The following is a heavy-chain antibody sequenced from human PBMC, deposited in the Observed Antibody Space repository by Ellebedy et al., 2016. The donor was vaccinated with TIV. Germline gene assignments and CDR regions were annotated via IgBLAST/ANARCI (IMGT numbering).Heavy chain of an antibody. J-gene: IGHJ5*02. D-gene: IGHD3-9*01. CDR1: GGAISYYY. CDR2: IYSRGST. Sequence: MPSETLSLTCSFSGGAISYYYWSWIRQSPGKGLEWIGYIYSRGSTNYNPPLKNRVSISLDTSTNQLSLNLSSVTAADTALYYCARHADHDILTLYSPLDLWGQGSLVTVSS. V-gene: IGHV4-59*08. CDR3: ARHADHDILTLYSPLDL.